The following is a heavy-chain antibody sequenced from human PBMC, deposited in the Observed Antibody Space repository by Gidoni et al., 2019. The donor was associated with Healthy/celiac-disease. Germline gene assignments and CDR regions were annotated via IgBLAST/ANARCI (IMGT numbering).Heavy chain of an antibody. V-gene: IGHV4-34*01. Sequence: QVQLQQWGAGLLKPSETLSLTCAVYGGSFSGYYWSWIRQPPGKGLEWIGEINHSGSTNYNPSLKSRVTISVDTSKNQFSLKLSSVTAADTAVYYCARDPSHIVVVPAAIHSYNWFDPWGQGTLVTVSS. J-gene: IGHJ5*02. D-gene: IGHD2-2*01. CDR1: GGSFSGYY. CDR2: INHSGST. CDR3: ARDPSHIVVVPAAIHSYNWFDP.